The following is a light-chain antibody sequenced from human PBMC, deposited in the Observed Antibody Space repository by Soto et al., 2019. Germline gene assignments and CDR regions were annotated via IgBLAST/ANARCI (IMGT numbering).Light chain of an antibody. CDR1: QSVTKC. J-gene: IGKJ5*01. Sequence: EIVLTQSPATLSLSPGERATLSCRASQSVTKCLAWYQQKPGQAPRLLIYDVFSRAPGIPARFSGSGSGTEFSLTISSREPEDFAVYYCQQCNNWPPITFGQGTRLEIK. V-gene: IGKV3-11*01. CDR3: QQCNNWPPIT. CDR2: DVF.